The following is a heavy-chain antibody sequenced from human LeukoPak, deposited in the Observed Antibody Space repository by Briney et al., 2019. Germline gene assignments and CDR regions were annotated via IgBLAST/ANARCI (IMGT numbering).Heavy chain of an antibody. CDR3: ARDQGAAAGN. CDR2: LYSGGNA. J-gene: IGHJ4*02. CDR1: GFSVNNNY. D-gene: IGHD6-13*01. Sequence: GGPLRLSCVASGFSVNNNYMSWLRQPPGKGLEWVSVLYSGGNAFYADSVKGRFTISRDSFQNILYLQMNNLRAEDTAVYYCARDQGAAAGNWGQGTLVAVSS. V-gene: IGHV3-53*01.